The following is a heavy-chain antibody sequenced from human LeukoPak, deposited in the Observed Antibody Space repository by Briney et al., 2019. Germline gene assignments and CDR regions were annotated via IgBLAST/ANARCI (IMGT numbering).Heavy chain of an antibody. Sequence: SETLSLTCTVSGGSISSYYWSWIRQPPGKGLEWIGYIYYSGSTNYNPSLKSRVTISVDTSKNQFSLKLSSVTAADTAVYYCEREYGGDAFDIWGQGTMVTVSS. CDR3: EREYGGDAFDI. D-gene: IGHD4/OR15-4a*01. CDR1: GGSISSYY. J-gene: IGHJ3*02. V-gene: IGHV4-59*01. CDR2: IYYSGST.